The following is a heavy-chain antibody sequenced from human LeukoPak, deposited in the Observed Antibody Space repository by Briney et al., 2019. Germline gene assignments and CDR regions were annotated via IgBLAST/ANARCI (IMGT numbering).Heavy chain of an antibody. J-gene: IGHJ6*02. V-gene: IGHV1-2*02. CDR2: INPNSGGT. CDR1: GYTFTGYY. D-gene: IGHD4-4*01. CDR3: ARVPFSNGYGMDV. Sequence: ASVKVSCKASGYTFTGYYMHWVRQAPGQGLEWMGWINPNSGGTNYAQKFQGRVTMTRDTSISTAYMELSRLRSDDTAVYYCARVPFSNGYGMDVWGQGTTVTVSS.